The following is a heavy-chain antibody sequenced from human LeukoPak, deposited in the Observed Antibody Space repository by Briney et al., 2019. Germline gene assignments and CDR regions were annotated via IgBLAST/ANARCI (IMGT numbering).Heavy chain of an antibody. Sequence: AASVKVSCKASGYTFTDYYMHWVRQAPGQGLEWMGWINPNSGATNYAQQFQGRVTMTRDTSISTAYMELTRLKSDDTAVYFCAKGGYDYVEVGYFDYWGQGTVVTVSS. V-gene: IGHV1-2*02. J-gene: IGHJ4*02. D-gene: IGHD5-12*01. CDR3: AKGGYDYVEVGYFDY. CDR1: GYTFTDYY. CDR2: INPNSGAT.